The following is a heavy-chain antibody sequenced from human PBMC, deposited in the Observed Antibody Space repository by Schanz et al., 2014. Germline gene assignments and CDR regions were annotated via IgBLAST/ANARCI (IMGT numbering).Heavy chain of an antibody. CDR2: ISVYTGNT. D-gene: IGHD3-9*01. J-gene: IGHJ5*02. Sequence: QVQLVQSGAEVKKPGASVRVSCKASGYTFTTYAMSWVRQAPGQGLEWVGWISVYTGNTKYGQKVQGRVTMTADTSTNSDYMELRSLRSDDTAVYYWAKAEYDILTDAYSRLDPWGQGTLVTVSS. CDR1: GYTFTTYA. CDR3: AKAEYDILTDAYSRLDP. V-gene: IGHV1-18*01.